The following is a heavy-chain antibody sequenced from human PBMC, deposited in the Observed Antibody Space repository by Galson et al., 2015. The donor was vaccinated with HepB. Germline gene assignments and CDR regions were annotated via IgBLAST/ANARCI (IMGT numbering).Heavy chain of an antibody. J-gene: IGHJ4*02. CDR1: GFIFSNFE. CDR3: ARCSNDHIAIGGGEFDY. V-gene: IGHV3-48*03. CDR2: ISTTGTTI. D-gene: IGHD3-10*01. Sequence: SLRLSCAASGFIFSNFEMNWVRQAPGKGLEWVSFISTTGTTIDYADSVKGRFTVSRDNAKSSLYLQVNSLRAEDTAVYYCARCSNDHIAIGGGEFDYWGQGTLVTVSS.